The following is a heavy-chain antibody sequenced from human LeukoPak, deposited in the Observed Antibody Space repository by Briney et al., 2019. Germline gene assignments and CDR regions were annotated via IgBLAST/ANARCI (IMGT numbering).Heavy chain of an antibody. V-gene: IGHV3-7*01. CDR2: IRQDGAEK. CDR3: ARAPYYESSGPL. Sequence: GGSPRLSCAASGFSFSAYPMGWVRQAPGKGLEWVANIRQDGAEKYYVDSVKGRFTISRDNAKNSVYLEMNSLRVEDTAVYFCARAPYYESSGPLWGQGTLVTVSS. CDR1: GFSFSAYP. D-gene: IGHD3-22*01. J-gene: IGHJ4*02.